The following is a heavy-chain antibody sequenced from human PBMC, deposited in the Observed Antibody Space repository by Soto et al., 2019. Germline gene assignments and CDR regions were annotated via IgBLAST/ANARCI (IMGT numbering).Heavy chain of an antibody. CDR2: ISYSGST. D-gene: IGHD3-10*01. CDR3: ARASFGSGSYYFDY. Sequence: QVQLQESGPGLVKPSQTLSLTCTVSGGSISSGNYYWSWIRQHPGKGLEWIGYISYSGSTYYIPSLRSRIAISVDTSKNQFSLKLSSVTAAYTAVYYCARASFGSGSYYFDYWGQGTLVTVSS. V-gene: IGHV4-31*03. CDR1: GGSISSGNYY. J-gene: IGHJ4*02.